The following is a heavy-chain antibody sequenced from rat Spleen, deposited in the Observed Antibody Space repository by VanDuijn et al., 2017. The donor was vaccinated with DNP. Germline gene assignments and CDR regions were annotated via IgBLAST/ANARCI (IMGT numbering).Heavy chain of an antibody. CDR1: GFSLTSYS. J-gene: IGHJ4*01. Sequence: QVQLKESGPGLVQPSETLSLTCTVSGFSLTSYSVSWVRQPSGKGPEWMGRAWYDGDPAYSSVLRSRLSISRDTSKNQVFLKMTRLQVESIGTYDGAIDRPGAAASPYGLDAWGHGTSVTVSS. CDR3: AIDRPGAAASPYGLDA. V-gene: IGHV2-34*01. D-gene: IGHD1-2*01. CDR2: AWYDGDP.